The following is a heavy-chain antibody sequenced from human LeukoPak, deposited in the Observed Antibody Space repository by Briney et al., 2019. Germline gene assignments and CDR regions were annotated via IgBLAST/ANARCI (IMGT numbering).Heavy chain of an antibody. CDR2: ISSSGGTI. CDR3: AREERHYYYGMDV. V-gene: IGHV3-11*01. D-gene: IGHD1-1*01. CDR1: GFTFSDYY. Sequence: GGSLRLSCAASGFTFSDYYMSWIRQAPGKGLEWVSYISSSGGTIYYADSVKGRFTISRDNAKNSLYLQMNSLRAEDTAVYYCAREERHYYYGMDVRGQGTTVTVSS. J-gene: IGHJ6*02.